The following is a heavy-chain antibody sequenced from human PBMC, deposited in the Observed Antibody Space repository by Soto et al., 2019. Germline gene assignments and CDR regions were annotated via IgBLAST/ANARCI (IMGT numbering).Heavy chain of an antibody. CDR3: ARAGAWDAYNLHDY. Sequence: QVQLVESGGGVVQPGRSLRLSCAASRFTFSSYAMHWVRQAPGKGLEWVAVISYDGSNKYYADSVKGRFTISRDNSKNTLFLQMNSLRAEDTAVYYCARAGAWDAYNLHDYWGQGTLVTVSS. CDR1: RFTFSSYA. D-gene: IGHD1-1*01. CDR2: ISYDGSNK. V-gene: IGHV3-30-3*01. J-gene: IGHJ4*02.